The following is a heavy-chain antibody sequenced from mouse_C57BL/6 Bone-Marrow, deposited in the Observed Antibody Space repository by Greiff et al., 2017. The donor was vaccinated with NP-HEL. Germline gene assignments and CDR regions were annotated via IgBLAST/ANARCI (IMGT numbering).Heavy chain of an antibody. Sequence: QVQLQQPGAELVRPGSSVKLSCKASGYTFTSYWMHWVQQRPGQGLEWIGNIDPSDSETHYNQKFKDKATLTVDKYSRTAYMQLSSLTSEDSAVYYCARPTRVTTPFYWAMDYWGQGTSVTVSS. D-gene: IGHD2-10*01. CDR3: ARPTRVTTPFYWAMDY. CDR2: IDPSDSET. J-gene: IGHJ4*01. CDR1: GYTFTSYW. V-gene: IGHV1-52*01.